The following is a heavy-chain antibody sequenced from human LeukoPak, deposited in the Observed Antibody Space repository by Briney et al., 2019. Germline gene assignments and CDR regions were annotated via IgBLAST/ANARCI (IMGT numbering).Heavy chain of an antibody. J-gene: IGHJ5*02. CDR2: ISAYNGNT. D-gene: IGHD2-2*01. Sequence: GASVKVSCKASGYTFISYGISWARQAPGQGLEWMGWISAYNGNTNYAQKLQGRVTMTTDTSTSTAYMELRSLRSDDTAVYYCARTVVPAAIDWFDPWGQGTLVTVSS. CDR3: ARTVVPAAIDWFDP. V-gene: IGHV1-18*01. CDR1: GYTFISYG.